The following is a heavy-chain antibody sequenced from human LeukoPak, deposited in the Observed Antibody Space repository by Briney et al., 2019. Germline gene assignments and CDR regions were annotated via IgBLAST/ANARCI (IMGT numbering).Heavy chain of an antibody. CDR3: ARERYGSGSYGRGYYFDY. V-gene: IGHV4-38-2*02. CDR2: IYHSGST. CDR1: GYSISSGYY. J-gene: IGHJ4*02. D-gene: IGHD3-10*01. Sequence: SETLSLTCTVSGYSISSGYYWGWIRQPPGKGLEWIGSIYHSGSTYYNPSLKSRVTISVDTSKNQFSLKLSSVTAADTAVYYCARERYGSGSYGRGYYFDYWGQGTLVTVSS.